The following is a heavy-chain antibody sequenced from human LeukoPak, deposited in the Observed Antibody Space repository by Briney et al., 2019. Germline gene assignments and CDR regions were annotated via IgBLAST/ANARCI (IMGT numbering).Heavy chain of an antibody. CDR3: AREGKYGYAPEYFQH. CDR2: ISSSGSNI. D-gene: IGHD5-12*01. V-gene: IGHV3-11*01. J-gene: IGHJ1*01. CDR1: GFTFSDYY. Sequence: GGSLRLSCAASGFTFSDYYMSWIPQSPGKGLEWVLYISSSGSNIYYADSVKGRFTISRDNAKNSLYLQMNSLRAEDTAVYYCAREGKYGYAPEYFQHWGQGTLVTVSS.